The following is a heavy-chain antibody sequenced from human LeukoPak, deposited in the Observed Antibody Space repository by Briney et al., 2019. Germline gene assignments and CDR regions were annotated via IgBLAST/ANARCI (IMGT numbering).Heavy chain of an antibody. CDR3: ARTRYYYDFWSGYYKGGRYYYMDV. V-gene: IGHV2-70*11. CDR1: GFSLSTSGMC. D-gene: IGHD3-3*01. CDR2: IDWDEDK. Sequence: SGPTLVKPTQTLTLTCTFSGFSLSTSGMCVSWIRQPPGKALEWLARIDWDEDKYYSTSLKTRLTISKDTSKNQVVLTMTNMDPVDTATYYCARTRYYYDFWSGYYKGGRYYYMDVWGKGTTVTVSS. J-gene: IGHJ6*03.